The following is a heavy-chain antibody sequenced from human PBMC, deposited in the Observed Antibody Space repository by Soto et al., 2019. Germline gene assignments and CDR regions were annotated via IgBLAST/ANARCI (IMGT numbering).Heavy chain of an antibody. CDR2: IRHDGSEK. CDR3: ARVPTTYVAARHNYYYYAMDV. D-gene: IGHD6-6*01. CDR1: GFTFSNYW. V-gene: IGHV3-7*01. J-gene: IGHJ6*02. Sequence: EVQLVESGGGLVQPGGSLRLSCAASGFTFSNYWMSWVRQAPGKGLEWVANIRHDGSEKYYVDSVKGRFTISRDNAKNSLYLQMNSLRVEDTAVYYCARVPTTYVAARHNYYYYAMDVWGQGTTVTVSS.